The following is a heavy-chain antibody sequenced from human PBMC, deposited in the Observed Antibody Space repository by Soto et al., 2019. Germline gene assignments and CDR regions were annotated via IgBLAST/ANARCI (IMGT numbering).Heavy chain of an antibody. CDR2: INAGNGNT. CDR3: ARGQRYYGSGNAFDI. V-gene: IGHV1-3*01. Sequence: ASVKVSCKASGYTFTSYAMHWVRQAPGQRLEWMGWINAGNGNTKYSQKFQGRVTITRDTSASTAYMELSSLRSEDTAVYYCARGQRYYGSGNAFDIWGKETMVT. J-gene: IGHJ3*02. CDR1: GYTFTSYA. D-gene: IGHD3-10*01.